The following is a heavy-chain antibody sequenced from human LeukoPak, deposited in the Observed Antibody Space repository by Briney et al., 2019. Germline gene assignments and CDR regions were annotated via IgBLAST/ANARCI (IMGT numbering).Heavy chain of an antibody. V-gene: IGHV3-7*01. J-gene: IGHJ4*02. CDR1: GFTFSSYW. Sequence: GGSLRLSCAASGFTFSSYWMSWVRQAPGKGLEWVANIKQDGSEKYYVDSVKGRFTISRDNAKNSLYLQMNSLRAEDMAVYYCARDPYWSYSFFDYWGQGTLVTVSS. D-gene: IGHD1-26*01. CDR2: IKQDGSEK. CDR3: ARDPYWSYSFFDY.